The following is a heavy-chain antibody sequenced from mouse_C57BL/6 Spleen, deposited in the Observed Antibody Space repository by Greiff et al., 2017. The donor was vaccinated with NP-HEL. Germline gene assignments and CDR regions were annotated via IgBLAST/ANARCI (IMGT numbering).Heavy chain of an antibody. CDR1: GYAFTNYL. J-gene: IGHJ3*01. V-gene: IGHV1-54*01. CDR2: INPGSGGT. Sequence: VQLQQSGAELVRPGTSVKVSCKASGYAFTNYLIEWVKQRPGQGLEWIGVINPGSGGTNYNEKFKGKATLTADKSSSTAYLQLSSRTSEDSAVYSCARDYYGSSAAWLAYWGQGTLVTVSA. CDR3: ARDYYGSSAAWLAY. D-gene: IGHD1-1*01.